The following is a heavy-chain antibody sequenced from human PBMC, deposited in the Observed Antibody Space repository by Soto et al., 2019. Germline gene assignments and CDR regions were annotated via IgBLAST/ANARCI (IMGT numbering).Heavy chain of an antibody. J-gene: IGHJ4*02. CDR3: ARYFRSGWRNYDY. D-gene: IGHD6-19*01. Sequence: EVQLVESGGGLVQPGGSLRLSCAASGFTVSSNYMSWVRQAPGKGLEWVSVIYSGGSTYYADSVKGRFTISRHNSKNTLYLQMNSLRAEDTAVYYCARYFRSGWRNYDYWGQGTLVTVSS. CDR1: GFTVSSNY. CDR2: IYSGGST. V-gene: IGHV3-53*04.